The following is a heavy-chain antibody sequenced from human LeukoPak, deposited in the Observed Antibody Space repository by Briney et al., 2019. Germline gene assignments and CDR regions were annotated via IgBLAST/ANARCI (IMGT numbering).Heavy chain of an antibody. V-gene: IGHV1-8*01. CDR1: GYTFTSYD. CDR2: MNPNSGNT. CDR3: ASSIAAAGTGNYYHYGMDV. J-gene: IGHJ6*02. D-gene: IGHD6-13*01. Sequence: ASVKVSCKASGYTFTSYDINWARQATGQGLEWMGWMNPNSGNTGYAQKFQGRVTMTRNTSISTAYMELSSLRSEDTAVYYCASSIAAAGTGNYYHYGMDVWGQGTTVTVSS.